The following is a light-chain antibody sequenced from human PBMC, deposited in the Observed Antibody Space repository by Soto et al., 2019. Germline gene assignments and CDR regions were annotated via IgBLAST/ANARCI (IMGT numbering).Light chain of an antibody. CDR3: MQDLETPYT. CDR1: QRLLHSNGNTL. CDR2: LGS. Sequence: EIVMTQSPPSLTVTPGEPASISCRSSQRLLHSNGNTLLDWYLQKPGQSPQLLIYLGSNRASGVPGRVSGSEAGTDFSLKISSMEAEDVGVYYCMQDLETPYTFGQGTKLEIK. J-gene: IGKJ2*01. V-gene: IGKV2-28*01.